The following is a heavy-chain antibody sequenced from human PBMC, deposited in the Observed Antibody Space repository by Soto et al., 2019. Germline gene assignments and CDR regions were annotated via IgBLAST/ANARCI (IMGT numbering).Heavy chain of an antibody. J-gene: IGHJ3*01. V-gene: IGHV3-7*01. CDR1: GFSIRRYW. Sequence: QLVESGGGLVQPGGSLRLTCAASGFSIRRYWMSWVRQAPGKGLEGVANIKEDGSEKFYAKSVEGRFNISRDNAKNSLSLQMNNLRSDDTAVYFCARDNPTCTVWGQGTMILVSS. CDR3: ARDNPTCTV. CDR2: IKEDGSEK.